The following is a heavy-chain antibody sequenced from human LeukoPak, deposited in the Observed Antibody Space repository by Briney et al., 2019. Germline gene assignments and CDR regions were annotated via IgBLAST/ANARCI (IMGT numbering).Heavy chain of an antibody. CDR1: GFTFSSYS. D-gene: IGHD3-22*01. V-gene: IGHV3-21*01. Sequence: GGSLRLSCAASGFTFSSYSMNWVRQAPGKGLQWVSSISSSSSYIYYADSVKGRFTISSDNAKNSLYLQMNSLRAEDTAVYYCARDSITYYYDSSGYYYPPADYWGQGTLVTVSS. J-gene: IGHJ4*02. CDR3: ARDSITYYYDSSGYYYPPADY. CDR2: ISSSSSYI.